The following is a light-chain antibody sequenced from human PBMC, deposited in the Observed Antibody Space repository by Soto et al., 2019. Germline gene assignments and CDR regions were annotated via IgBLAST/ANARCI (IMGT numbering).Light chain of an antibody. J-gene: IGKJ4*01. CDR3: QQRSNWVT. V-gene: IGKV3-11*01. Sequence: EIVLTQSPATLSLSPGERATLSCRASQSVSTYLSWYQQRPGQAPRLLIYDASHRVTGVPARFSGSGSGTDFTLTISYLEPEDFAVYYCQQRSNWVTFGGGTKVEIK. CDR2: DAS. CDR1: QSVSTY.